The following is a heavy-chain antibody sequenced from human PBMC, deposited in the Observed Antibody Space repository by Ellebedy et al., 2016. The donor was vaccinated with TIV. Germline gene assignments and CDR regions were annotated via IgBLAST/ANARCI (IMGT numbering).Heavy chain of an antibody. D-gene: IGHD1-7*01. V-gene: IGHV3-23*01. Sequence: GESLKISXVGSGFPFSTYALSWVRQAPGRGLEWVSIMSGSSGGTFYADSVKGRFTISRDNSKNTLYLQKNDLRAEDAAVYHCVKVRLTKTTLGWFDPWGQGTLVTVSS. J-gene: IGHJ5*02. CDR1: GFPFSTYA. CDR2: MSGSSGGT. CDR3: VKVRLTKTTLGWFDP.